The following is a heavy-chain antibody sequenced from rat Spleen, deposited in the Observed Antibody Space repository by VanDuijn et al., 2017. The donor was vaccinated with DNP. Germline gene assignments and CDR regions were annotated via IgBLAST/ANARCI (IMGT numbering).Heavy chain of an antibody. CDR2: IGTSGGSP. V-gene: IGHV5-25*01. CDR1: GFTFSDYY. D-gene: IGHD1-12*02. J-gene: IGHJ4*01. CDR3: ARDGEYYDGSFVVALDA. Sequence: EVQLVESGGGLVQPGRSLKLSCAASGFTFSDYYMAWVRQAPTKGLEWVASIGTSGGSPYYVDSVKGRFTISRDNAENTLYLQMNSRRSADSATDYWARDGEYYDGSFVVALDAWGQGTSVSVSS.